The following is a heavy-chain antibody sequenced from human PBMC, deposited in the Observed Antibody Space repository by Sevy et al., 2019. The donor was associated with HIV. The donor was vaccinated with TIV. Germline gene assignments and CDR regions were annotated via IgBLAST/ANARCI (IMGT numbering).Heavy chain of an antibody. CDR2: ISAYNGNT. CDR3: ARDLRVVEVAASSKEDYYYAMEV. D-gene: IGHD2-15*01. Sequence: ASVKVSCKASGYTFTSYGISWVRQAPGQGLEWMGWISAYNGNTNYAQKLQGRVTMTTDTSTSTAYMELRSLRSDDTAVYYCARDLRVVEVAASSKEDYYYAMEVWGQGTTVTVSS. CDR1: GYTFTSYG. V-gene: IGHV1-18*01. J-gene: IGHJ6*02.